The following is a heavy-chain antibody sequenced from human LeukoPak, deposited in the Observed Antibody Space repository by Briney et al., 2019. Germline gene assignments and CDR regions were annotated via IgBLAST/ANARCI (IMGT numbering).Heavy chain of an antibody. Sequence: GGSLRLSCAASGFTFSTYGMNWVRQAPGKGLEWVSGISGSGGSTYYADSVKGRFTISRDNSKNTLYLQMNSLRAEDTAVYYCAKDLFRGYYDSSGYAFDIWGQRTMVTVSS. V-gene: IGHV3-23*01. CDR3: AKDLFRGYYDSSGYAFDI. J-gene: IGHJ3*02. CDR1: GFTFSTYG. CDR2: ISGSGGST. D-gene: IGHD3-22*01.